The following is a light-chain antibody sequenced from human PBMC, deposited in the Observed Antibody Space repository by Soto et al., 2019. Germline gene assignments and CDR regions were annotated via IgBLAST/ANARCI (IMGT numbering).Light chain of an antibody. CDR1: QDIGNY. Sequence: DIQMTQSPSSLSASVGDRVTITCQASQDIGNYLNWYQQKPGKAPKLLIYETPNMEIGVPSRFSGSGSGTDFSFSISSLQPEDIATYYCQQRHSLPLTFGPGTKVDIK. CDR2: ETP. J-gene: IGKJ3*01. V-gene: IGKV1-33*01. CDR3: QQRHSLPLT.